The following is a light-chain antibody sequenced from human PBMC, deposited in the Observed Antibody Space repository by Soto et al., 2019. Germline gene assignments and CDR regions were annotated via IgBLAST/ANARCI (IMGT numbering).Light chain of an antibody. V-gene: IGKV3-20*01. Sequence: EIVLTQSPGTLSLSPGERATLSCRASQSVSSSYLAWYQQKPGQAPRLLIYGASSRATGIPDRFSGSGSGTDFTLTISRLEPEDFAVYYCQQYGPFGQGTK. CDR1: QSVSSSY. CDR3: QQYGP. CDR2: GAS. J-gene: IGKJ1*01.